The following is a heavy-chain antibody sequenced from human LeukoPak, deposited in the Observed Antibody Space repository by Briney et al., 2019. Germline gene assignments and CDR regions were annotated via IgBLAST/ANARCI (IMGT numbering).Heavy chain of an antibody. CDR3: AAGNTMIVID. V-gene: IGHV1-2*02. CDR2: INTNSGGP. CDR1: GYTFTGYY. Sequence: ASVKVSCKASGYTFTGYYMHWVRQAPGQGLEWMGWINTNSGGPNYSQKFQGRVTITRDTSISTAYMELSRLRSDDTAVYYCAAGNTMIVIDWGQGTLVTVSS. D-gene: IGHD3-22*01. J-gene: IGHJ4*02.